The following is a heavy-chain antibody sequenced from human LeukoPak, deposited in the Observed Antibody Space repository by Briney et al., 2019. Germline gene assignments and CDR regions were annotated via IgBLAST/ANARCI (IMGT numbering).Heavy chain of an antibody. J-gene: IGHJ4*02. D-gene: IGHD6-19*01. V-gene: IGHV3-7*01. CDR3: ARQRGSGCLDY. CDR1: RFTLSNYW. Sequence: SGGSLRLSCAASRFTLSNYWMSWVRQAPGKGLEWVANIKQDGSETYYVDSVKGRFTISRDNAKSSLSLQMNSLRAEDTAVYYCARQRGSGCLDYWGQGTLVTVSS. CDR2: IKQDGSET.